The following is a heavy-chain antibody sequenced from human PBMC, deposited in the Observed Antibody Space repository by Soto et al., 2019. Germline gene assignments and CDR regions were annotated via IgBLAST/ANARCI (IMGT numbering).Heavy chain of an antibody. J-gene: IGHJ3*01. D-gene: IGHD2-15*01. Sequence: ASVKVSCKASGYTFTGYCMHWVRHAPGQGLEWMGWINPNSGGTNYAQKFQGWVTMTRDTSISTAYMELSRLRSDDTAVYYCARHVALEDCAFDVWGQGTMVTVSS. CDR2: INPNSGGT. CDR3: ARHVALEDCAFDV. V-gene: IGHV1-2*04. CDR1: GYTFTGYC.